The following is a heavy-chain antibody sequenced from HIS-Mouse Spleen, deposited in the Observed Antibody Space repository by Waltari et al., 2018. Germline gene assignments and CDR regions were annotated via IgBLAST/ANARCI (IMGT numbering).Heavy chain of an antibody. CDR3: ARAPIRGYWYFDL. Sequence: QVQLQESGPGLVKPSQTLSLTCTVSGCSISRGGYYWSWIRQHPGKGLEWIGYIYYSGSTYYNPSLKSRVTISVDTSKNQFSLKLSSVTAADTAVYYCARAPIRGYWYFDLWGRGTLVTVSS. V-gene: IGHV4-31*03. CDR2: IYYSGST. J-gene: IGHJ2*01. D-gene: IGHD3-16*01. CDR1: GCSISRGGYY.